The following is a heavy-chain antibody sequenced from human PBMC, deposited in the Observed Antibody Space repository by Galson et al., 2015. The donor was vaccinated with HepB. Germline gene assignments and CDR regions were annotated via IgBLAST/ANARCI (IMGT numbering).Heavy chain of an antibody. CDR3: AAVKEATIHFDY. CDR2: IVVGSGNT. V-gene: IGHV1-58*02. J-gene: IGHJ4*02. CDR1: GFTFVSST. D-gene: IGHD5-12*01. Sequence: SVKVSCKASGFTFVSSTIQWVRQARGQRLEWVGWIVVGSGNTNYAQKFHERVTITRDMSRSTAYMELNSLRSEDTAVYYCAAVKEATIHFDYWGQGTLVTVSS.